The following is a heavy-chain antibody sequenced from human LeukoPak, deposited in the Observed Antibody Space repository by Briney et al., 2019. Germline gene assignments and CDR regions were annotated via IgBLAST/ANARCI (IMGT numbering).Heavy chain of an antibody. D-gene: IGHD5-18*01. Sequence: SETLSLTCTVSGGSIIGYYWSWTRQPPGKGLEWIGYIYYSGNTNYNPSLKSRVTLSVDTSTNQLFLKLSSVTAADTAVYYCARGWDTGYSYYGMDVWGPGTTVTVSS. CDR1: GGSIIGYY. CDR3: ARGWDTGYSYYGMDV. V-gene: IGHV4-59*01. CDR2: IYYSGNT. J-gene: IGHJ6*02.